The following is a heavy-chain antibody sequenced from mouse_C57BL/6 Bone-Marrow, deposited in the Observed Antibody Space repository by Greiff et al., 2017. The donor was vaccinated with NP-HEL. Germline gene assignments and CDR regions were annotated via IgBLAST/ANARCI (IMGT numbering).Heavy chain of an antibody. CDR1: GYTFTSYW. CDR2: IDPSDSYT. D-gene: IGHD1-1*01. V-gene: IGHV1-69*01. J-gene: IGHJ3*01. Sequence: QVQLQQPGAELVMPGASVKLSCKASGYTFTSYWMHWVKQRPEQGLEWIGEIDPSDSYTNYNQKFKGKSTLTVDKSSSTAYMQLSSLTSEDSAVYYCARTLDYGSSYVGFAYWGQGTLVTVSA. CDR3: ARTLDYGSSYVGFAY.